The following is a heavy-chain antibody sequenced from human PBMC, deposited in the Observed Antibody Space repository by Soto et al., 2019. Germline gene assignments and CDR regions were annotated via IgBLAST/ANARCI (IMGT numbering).Heavy chain of an antibody. Sequence: QVQLVQSGAEVKKPGASVKVSCKASGYTFNNYGISWVRQAPGQGLEWMGWIGPCNGNTDHAQNFQGRVTMTTDTSTNTAYMELRSLRSDDTALYYCARCYCSVGSCYTCWHFDLWGRGTLVTVSS. D-gene: IGHD2-15*01. CDR2: IGPCNGNT. CDR1: GYTFNNYG. J-gene: IGHJ2*01. CDR3: ARCYCSVGSCYTCWHFDL. V-gene: IGHV1-18*01.